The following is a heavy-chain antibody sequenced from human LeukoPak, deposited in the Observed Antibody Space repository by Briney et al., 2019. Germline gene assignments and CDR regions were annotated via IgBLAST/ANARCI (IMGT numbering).Heavy chain of an antibody. D-gene: IGHD6-25*01. Sequence: ASVKVSCKASGGTFSSYAISWVRQATGQGLEWMGWMNPNSGNTGYAQKFQGRVTITRNTSISTAYMELSSLRSEDTAVYYCARVGYAAGVTWGQGTLVTASS. CDR2: MNPNSGNT. CDR3: ARVGYAAGVT. V-gene: IGHV1-8*03. J-gene: IGHJ4*02. CDR1: GGTFSSYA.